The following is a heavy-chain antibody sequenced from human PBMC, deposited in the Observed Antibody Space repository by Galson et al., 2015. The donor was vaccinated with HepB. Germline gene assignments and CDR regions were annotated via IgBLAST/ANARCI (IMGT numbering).Heavy chain of an antibody. D-gene: IGHD3-9*01. CDR2: ISSSSSYI. J-gene: IGHJ3*02. CDR3: ARDISLGAFDI. CDR1: GFTFSSYW. Sequence: SLRLSCAASGFTFSSYWMNWVRQAPGKGLEWVSSISSSSSYIYYADSVKGRFTISRDNAKNSLYLQMNSLRAEDTAVYYCARDISLGAFDIWGQGTMVTVSS. V-gene: IGHV3-21*01.